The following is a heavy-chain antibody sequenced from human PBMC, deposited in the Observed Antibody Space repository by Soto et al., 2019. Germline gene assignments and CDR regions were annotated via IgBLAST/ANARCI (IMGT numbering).Heavy chain of an antibody. CDR3: ARAGGVPAAIYDYYYGMDV. J-gene: IGHJ6*02. D-gene: IGHD2-2*01. CDR1: GGTFSSYA. CDR2: IIPIFGTA. Sequence: QVQLVQSGAEVKKPGSSVKVSCKASGGTFSSYAISWVRQAPGQGLEWMGGIIPIFGTANYAQKFQGRVTITADKSTSTAYVELSSLRSEDTAVYYCARAGGVPAAIYDYYYGMDVWGQGTTVTVSS. V-gene: IGHV1-69*06.